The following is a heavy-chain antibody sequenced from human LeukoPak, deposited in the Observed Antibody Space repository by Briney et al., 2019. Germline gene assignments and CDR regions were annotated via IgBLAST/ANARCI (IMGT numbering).Heavy chain of an antibody. CDR1: GGSISSYY. D-gene: IGHD1-1*01. CDR2: IYDSGST. V-gene: IGHV4-59*01. Sequence: PSETLSLTCTVSGGSISSYYWSWIRQPPGKGLEWVGYIYDSGSTNYNPSLKSRVTISVDTSKNQFSLKLSSVTAADTAVYYCARVGGTNYYYYGMDVWGQGTTVTVSS. CDR3: ARVGGTNYYYYGMDV. J-gene: IGHJ6*02.